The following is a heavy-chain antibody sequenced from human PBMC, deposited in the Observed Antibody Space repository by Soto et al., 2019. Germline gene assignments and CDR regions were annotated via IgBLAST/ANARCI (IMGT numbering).Heavy chain of an antibody. CDR1: AFTFDDYS. CDR2: INWNGDST. J-gene: IGHJ5*01. CDR3: ARNAPTSPRKPGYSSSWFEY. V-gene: IGHV3-20*04. Sequence: GGSLRLSCAASAFTFDDYSMSWDRQAPGKRLEWDSGINWNGDSTGYADSVKGLFTISRDNAKNSLYLQMNILRAEDTALYYCARNAPTSPRKPGYSSSWFEYCGQGTLVTVSS. D-gene: IGHD6-13*01.